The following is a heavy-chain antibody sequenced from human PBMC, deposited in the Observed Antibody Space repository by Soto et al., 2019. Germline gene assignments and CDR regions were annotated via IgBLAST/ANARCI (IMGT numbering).Heavy chain of an antibody. Sequence: VQLLASGGGLVQPGGSLRLSCAASGFTFSSYAMSWVRQAPGKGLEWVSAISGSGGSTYYADSVKGRFTISRDNSKNTLYLQMNSLRAEDTAVYYCAKARHPSPLPILSDAFDIWGQGTMVTVSS. D-gene: IGHD2-15*01. CDR1: GFTFSSYA. J-gene: IGHJ3*02. CDR3: AKARHPSPLPILSDAFDI. V-gene: IGHV3-23*01. CDR2: ISGSGGST.